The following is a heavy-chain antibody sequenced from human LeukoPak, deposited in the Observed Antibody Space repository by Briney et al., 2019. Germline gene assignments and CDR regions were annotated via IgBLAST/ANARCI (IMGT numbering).Heavy chain of an antibody. CDR3: ARGDFYRYYFDY. D-gene: IGHD2/OR15-2a*01. J-gene: IGHJ4*02. V-gene: IGHV4-4*09. CDR2: IYTSGST. Sequence: SETLSLTCTVSGGSIRTYYWSWIRQPPGKGLEWIGYIYTSGSTNYNPSLKSRVTMSLDTSENQFSLKLSSVAAADTAVYYCARGDFYRYYFDYWGQGTLVTVSS. CDR1: GGSIRTYY.